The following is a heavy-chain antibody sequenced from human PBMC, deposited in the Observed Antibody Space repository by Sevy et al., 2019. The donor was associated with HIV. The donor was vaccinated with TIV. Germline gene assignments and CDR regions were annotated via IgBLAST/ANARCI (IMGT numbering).Heavy chain of an antibody. Sequence: GGYLRLSCAASGFTFSDYGMQWVRQAPGKGLEWVAVIWNDGSNKYYTDSVKGRFTTSRDNSSNTLYLQMNSLRAEDTAVYYCARDVRGEGIRPGDLDYWGHGTLVTVSS. CDR3: ARDVRGEGIRPGDLDY. J-gene: IGHJ4*03. CDR2: IWNDGSNK. D-gene: IGHD3-16*01. CDR1: GFTFSDYG. V-gene: IGHV3-33*01.